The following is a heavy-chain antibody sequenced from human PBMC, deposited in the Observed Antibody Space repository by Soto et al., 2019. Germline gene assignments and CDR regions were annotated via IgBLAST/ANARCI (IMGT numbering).Heavy chain of an antibody. CDR3: ARCQPLRINGTTCGMDV. J-gene: IGHJ6*02. Sequence: SVKVSCKASGGTFSSYAISWVRQAPGQGLEWMGGIIPIFGTANYAQKFQGRVTITADKSTSKAYMELSSLRSEDTAVYYCARCQPLRINGTTCGMDVWGQGTTVTVS. V-gene: IGHV1-69*06. CDR1: GGTFSSYA. D-gene: IGHD1-20*01. CDR2: IIPIFGTA.